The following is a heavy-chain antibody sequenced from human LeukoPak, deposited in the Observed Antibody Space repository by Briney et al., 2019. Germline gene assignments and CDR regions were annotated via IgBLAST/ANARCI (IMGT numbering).Heavy chain of an antibody. D-gene: IGHD6-6*01. CDR2: TYYRSKWNN. Sequence: SQTLSLTCAISGDTVSSNTAAWNWIRQSPSRGLEWLGRTYYRSKWNNDYAVSVHNRITINPDTSKNQFSLQLKSATPEDTAVYYCTRQRSTSTDYYGMDVWGQGTTVTVSS. J-gene: IGHJ6*02. CDR1: GDTVSSNTAA. V-gene: IGHV6-1*01. CDR3: TRQRSTSTDYYGMDV.